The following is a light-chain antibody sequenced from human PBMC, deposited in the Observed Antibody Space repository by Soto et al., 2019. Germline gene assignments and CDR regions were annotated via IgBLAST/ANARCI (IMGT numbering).Light chain of an antibody. J-gene: IGKJ1*01. Sequence: VILTCQASTTISSWLAWYQQKPGKAPNLLIYDASNLETGVPSRFSGGGSGTHFTFTISIPQPEDIETYYCQEYDKISPAWTLGDGTK. V-gene: IGKV1-33*01. CDR1: TTISSW. CDR2: DAS. CDR3: QEYDKISPAWT.